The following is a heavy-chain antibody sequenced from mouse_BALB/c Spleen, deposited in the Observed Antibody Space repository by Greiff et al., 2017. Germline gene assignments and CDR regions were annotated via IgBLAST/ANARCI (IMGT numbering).Heavy chain of an antibody. J-gene: IGHJ4*01. Sequence: QVQLQQSGAELMKPGASVKISCKATGYTFSSYWIEWVKQRPGHGLEWIGEILPGSGSTNYNEKFKGKATFTADTSSNTAYMQLSSLTSEDSAVYYCARGYYGYPHYYAMDYWGQGTSVTVSS. CDR2: ILPGSGST. CDR1: GYTFSSYW. CDR3: ARGYYGYPHYYAMDY. V-gene: IGHV1-9*01. D-gene: IGHD1-2*01.